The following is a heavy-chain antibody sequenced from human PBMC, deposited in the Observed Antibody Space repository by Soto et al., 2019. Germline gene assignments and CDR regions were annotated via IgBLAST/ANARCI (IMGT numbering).Heavy chain of an antibody. J-gene: IGHJ6*02. D-gene: IGHD3-3*01. CDR2: IYYSGST. Sequence: SETLSLTCTVSGGSVSSGSYYWSWIRQPPGKGLEWIGYIYYSGSTNYNPSLKSRVTISVDTSKNQFSLKLSSVTAADTAVYYCARKKENDFWGRRDVWGQGTTVTVSS. CDR1: GGSVSSGSYY. V-gene: IGHV4-61*01. CDR3: ARKKENDFWGRRDV.